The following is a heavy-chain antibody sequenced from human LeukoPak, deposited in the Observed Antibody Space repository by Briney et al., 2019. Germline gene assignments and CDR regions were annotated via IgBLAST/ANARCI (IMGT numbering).Heavy chain of an antibody. CDR2: ISWNSGSI. J-gene: IGHJ4*02. D-gene: IGHD6-13*01. CDR1: GFTFDDYA. Sequence: GGSLRLSCAASGFTFDDYAMHWVRQAPGKGLEWVSGISWNSGSIGYADSVKGRFTISRDNFKNTLYLQMNSLRAEDTAVYYCARALAAASHTSFDHWGQGTLVTVSS. V-gene: IGHV3-9*01. CDR3: ARALAAASHTSFDH.